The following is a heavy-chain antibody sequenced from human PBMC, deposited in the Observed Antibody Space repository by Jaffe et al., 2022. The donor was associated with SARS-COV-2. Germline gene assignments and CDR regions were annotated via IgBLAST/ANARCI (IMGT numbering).Heavy chain of an antibody. D-gene: IGHD3-10*01. CDR1: GFTFDDYA. V-gene: IGHV3-9*01. CDR2: ISWNSGSI. J-gene: IGHJ6*02. CDR3: AKDIGGPSGRGYYYYGMDV. Sequence: EVQLVESGGGLVQPGRSLRLSCAASGFTFDDYAMHWVRQAPGKGLEWVSGISWNSGSIGYADSVKGRFTISRDNAKNSLYLQMNSLRAEDTALYYCAKDIGGPSGRGYYYYGMDVWGQGTTVTVSS.